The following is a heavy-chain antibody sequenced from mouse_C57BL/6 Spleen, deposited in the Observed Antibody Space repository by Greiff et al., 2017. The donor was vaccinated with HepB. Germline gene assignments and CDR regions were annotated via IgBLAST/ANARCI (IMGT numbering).Heavy chain of an antibody. CDR1: GFTFSSYA. Sequence: DVHLVESGGGLVKPGGSLKLSCAASGFTFSSYAMSWVRQTPEKRLEWVATISEGGSYTYYPDNVKGRFTISRDNAKNNLYLQMSHLKSEDTAMYYCARDYGSSLRYFDVWGTGTTVTVSS. CDR3: ARDYGSSLRYFDV. D-gene: IGHD1-1*01. CDR2: ISEGGSYT. V-gene: IGHV5-4*01. J-gene: IGHJ1*03.